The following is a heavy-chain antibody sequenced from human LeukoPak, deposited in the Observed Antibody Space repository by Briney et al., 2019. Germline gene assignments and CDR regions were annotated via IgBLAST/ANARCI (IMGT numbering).Heavy chain of an antibody. J-gene: IGHJ4*02. CDR3: GTLLSNGPFDY. CDR1: GYTFTGYY. V-gene: IGHV1-2*02. CDR2: IYPNSGAT. Sequence: ASVTVSCKSSGYTFTGYYMHWVRQPPGQGLEWMGWIYPNSGATKYAQKFQGRVTMTSDTSISTAYMELSGLRSDDTAVYYCGTLLSNGPFDYWGQGSLVTVSS.